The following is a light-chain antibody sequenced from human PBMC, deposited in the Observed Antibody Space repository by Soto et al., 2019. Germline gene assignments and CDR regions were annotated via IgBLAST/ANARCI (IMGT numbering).Light chain of an antibody. Sequence: IQLTQSPSSLAASVGDRVTITCRASQGISRALSWYQQKPGSAPKLLIYTTSNLRGGVPSRFSASGSDTEFTFTVSSLQPEDFATYYCQQHYNYPLTFGGGTKVDIK. J-gene: IGKJ4*01. CDR2: TTS. CDR3: QQHYNYPLT. CDR1: QGISRA. V-gene: IGKV1-9*01.